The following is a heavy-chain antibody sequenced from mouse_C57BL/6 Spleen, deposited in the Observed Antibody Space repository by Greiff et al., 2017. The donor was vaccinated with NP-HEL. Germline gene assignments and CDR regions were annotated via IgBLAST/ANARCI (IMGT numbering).Heavy chain of an antibody. CDR2: IWSGGST. J-gene: IGHJ4*01. CDR1: GFSLTSYG. D-gene: IGHD4-1*01. CDR3: AIANWAYAMDY. Sequence: QVHVKQSGPGLVQPSQSLSITCTVSGFSLTSYGVHWVRQSPGKGLEWLGVIWSGGSTDYNAAFISRLSISKDNSKSQVFFKMNSLQADDTAIYYCAIANWAYAMDYWGQGTSVTVSS. V-gene: IGHV2-2*01.